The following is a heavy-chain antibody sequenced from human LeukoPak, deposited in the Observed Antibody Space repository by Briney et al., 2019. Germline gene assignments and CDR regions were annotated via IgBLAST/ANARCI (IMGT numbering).Heavy chain of an antibody. J-gene: IGHJ4*02. Sequence: GGSLRLSCAASGFTFSSYDIHWVRQATGKGLEWVSGIGTAGEIYYPGSVKGRFTISRENAKNSLYLQMNSLRAGDTAVYYCAKAHYDYVCGSYRGGFDYWGQGTLVTVSS. V-gene: IGHV3-13*01. D-gene: IGHD3-16*02. CDR2: IGTAGEI. CDR1: GFTFSSYD. CDR3: AKAHYDYVCGSYRGGFDY.